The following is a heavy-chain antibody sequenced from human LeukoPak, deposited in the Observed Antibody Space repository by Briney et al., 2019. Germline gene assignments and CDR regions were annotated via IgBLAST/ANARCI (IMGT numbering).Heavy chain of an antibody. CDR1: GFTVSSYA. CDR2: ISGSGGST. J-gene: IGHJ4*02. D-gene: IGHD4-23*01. V-gene: IGHV3-23*01. Sequence: GGSLRLSCAASGFTVSSYAMSWVRQAPGKGLEWVSAISGSGGSTYYADSVKGRFTISRDSSKNTLYLQMNSLRAEDTAVYYCAKTALIGGNSGYWGQGTLVTVSS. CDR3: AKTALIGGNSGY.